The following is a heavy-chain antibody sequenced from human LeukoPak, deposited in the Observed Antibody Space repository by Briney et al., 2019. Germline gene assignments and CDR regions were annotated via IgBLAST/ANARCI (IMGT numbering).Heavy chain of an antibody. CDR3: AREGSSPYYYYMDV. D-gene: IGHD6-13*01. CDR2: ISGSGGST. Sequence: PGGSLRLSCAASGFTFSSYAMSWVRQAPGKGLEWVSAISGSGGSTYYADSVKGRFTISRDNSKNTLYLQMNSLRAEDTAVYYCAREGSSPYYYYMDVWGKGTTVTVSS. J-gene: IGHJ6*03. CDR1: GFTFSSYA. V-gene: IGHV3-23*01.